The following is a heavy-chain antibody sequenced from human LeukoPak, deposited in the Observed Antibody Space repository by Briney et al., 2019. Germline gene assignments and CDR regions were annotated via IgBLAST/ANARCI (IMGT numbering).Heavy chain of an antibody. D-gene: IGHD3-22*01. Sequence: GGSLRLSCAASGFTFSSYWMHWVRQAPGKGLVWVSRINSDGSSTSYADSVKGRFTISRDNAKNTLYLQMNSLRAEDTAVYYCARDRKNYYDSSGYYPFDFWGQGTLVTVSS. V-gene: IGHV3-74*01. CDR1: GFTFSSYW. CDR3: ARDRKNYYDSSGYYPFDF. CDR2: INSDGSST. J-gene: IGHJ4*02.